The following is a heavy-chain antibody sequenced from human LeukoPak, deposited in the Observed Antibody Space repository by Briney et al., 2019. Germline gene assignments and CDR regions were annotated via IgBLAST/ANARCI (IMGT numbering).Heavy chain of an antibody. V-gene: IGHV1-18*01. J-gene: IGHJ4*02. Sequence: GASVKVSCKASGYTFTSYDINWVRQAPGQGLEWMGWISAYNGNTNYAQKLQGRVTMTTDTSTSTAYMELRSLRSDDTAVYYCARKLGYCSGGSCYLCDYWGQGTLVTVSS. CDR2: ISAYNGNT. D-gene: IGHD2-15*01. CDR3: ARKLGYCSGGSCYLCDY. CDR1: GYTFTSYD.